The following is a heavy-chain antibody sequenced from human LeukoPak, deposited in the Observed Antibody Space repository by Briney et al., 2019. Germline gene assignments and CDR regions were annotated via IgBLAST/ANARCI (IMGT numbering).Heavy chain of an antibody. CDR2: IYHSGST. V-gene: IGHV4-30-2*01. Sequence: LRLSCAASGFTFSDYYMSWIRQPPGKGLEWIGYIYHSGSTYYNPSLKSRVTISVDRSKNQFSLKLSSVTAADTAVYYCARYCGGDCKLYYFDYWGQGTLVTVSS. CDR1: GFTFSDYY. J-gene: IGHJ4*02. CDR3: ARYCGGDCKLYYFDY. D-gene: IGHD2-21*02.